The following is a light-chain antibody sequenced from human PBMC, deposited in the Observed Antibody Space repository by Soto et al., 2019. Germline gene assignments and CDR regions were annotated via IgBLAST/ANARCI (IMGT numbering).Light chain of an antibody. Sequence: QSALTQPASLSGSPGQSIAISCTGSSSDVGGYNYVSWYQHHPGKAPKLMIYDVTNRPSGVSDRFSGSKSGNTASLTISGLQAEDEADYYCSSYTSSGYYVFGTGTKVTVL. CDR3: SSYTSSGYYV. J-gene: IGLJ1*01. CDR1: SSDVGGYNY. CDR2: DVT. V-gene: IGLV2-14*03.